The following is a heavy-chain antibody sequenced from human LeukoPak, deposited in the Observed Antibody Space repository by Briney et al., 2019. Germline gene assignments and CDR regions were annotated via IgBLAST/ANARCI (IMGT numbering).Heavy chain of an antibody. V-gene: IGHV4-30-2*01. J-gene: IGHJ6*03. CDR3: ARGIGTIFGVPDMDV. Sequence: SQTLSLTCTVSGGSISSGGYYWSWIRQPPGKGLEWIGYIYHSGSTYYNPSLKSRVTISVDTSKNQFSLKLSSVTAADTAVYYCARGIGTIFGVPDMDVWGKGTTVTVSS. CDR1: GGSISSGGYY. CDR2: IYHSGST. D-gene: IGHD3-3*01.